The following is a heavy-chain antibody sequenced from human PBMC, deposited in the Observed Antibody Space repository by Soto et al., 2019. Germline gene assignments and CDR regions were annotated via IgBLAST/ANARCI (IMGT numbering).Heavy chain of an antibody. J-gene: IGHJ4*02. Sequence: QVQLVQSGSEVKKPGSSVKVSCKASGGTFSSHAISWVRQAPGQGLEWMGCIIPIFGATNYAQKFQGRVTITADESTTTAYMELSSLRSDDTAVYYCARGPFYEFWSGYYREKYFDYWGRGSLVTVSS. CDR1: GGTFSSHA. CDR3: ARGPFYEFWSGYYREKYFDY. D-gene: IGHD3-3*01. V-gene: IGHV1-69*12. CDR2: IIPIFGAT.